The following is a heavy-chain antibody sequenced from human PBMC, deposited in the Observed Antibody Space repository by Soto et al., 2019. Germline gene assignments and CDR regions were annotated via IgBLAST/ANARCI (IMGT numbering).Heavy chain of an antibody. Sequence: QVQLVQSGAEVKKPGASVKVSCKPSGYTLNTYYLHWVRHAPGQGLEWMGIIHPSGGGSTYAQKLLRRVTTTRDTSTSTVFMELSSLRSADTAVYYCARGGHIAVATASFDSWGQGTLVTVSS. D-gene: IGHD2-21*02. J-gene: IGHJ4*02. V-gene: IGHV1-46*02. CDR3: ARGGHIAVATASFDS. CDR2: IHPSGGGS. CDR1: GYTLNTYY.